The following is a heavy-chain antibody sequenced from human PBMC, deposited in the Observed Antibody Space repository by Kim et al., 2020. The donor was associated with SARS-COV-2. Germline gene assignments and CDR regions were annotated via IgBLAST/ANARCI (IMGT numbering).Heavy chain of an antibody. J-gene: IGHJ4*02. D-gene: IGHD1-26*01. Sequence: EYAASVKGRFTVTREDSKNSLYLQMNSLKTEDTAVYYCARRSDYGNYFDYWGQGTLVTVSS. V-gene: IGHV3-72*01. CDR3: ARRSDYGNYFDY.